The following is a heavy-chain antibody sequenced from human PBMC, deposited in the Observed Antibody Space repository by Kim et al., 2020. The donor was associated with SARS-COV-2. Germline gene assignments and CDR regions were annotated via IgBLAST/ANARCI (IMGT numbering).Heavy chain of an antibody. CDR3: ARDQPLRGGVITMVRGVIMEHWFDP. D-gene: IGHD3-10*01. Sequence: ASVKVSCKASGYTFTSYGISWVRQAPGQGLEWMGWISAYNGNTNYAQKLQGRVTMTTDTSTSTAYMELRSLRSDDTAVYYCARDQPLRGGVITMVRGVIMEHWFDPWGQGNLVTVSS. CDR1: GYTFTSYG. V-gene: IGHV1-18*01. CDR2: ISAYNGNT. J-gene: IGHJ5*02.